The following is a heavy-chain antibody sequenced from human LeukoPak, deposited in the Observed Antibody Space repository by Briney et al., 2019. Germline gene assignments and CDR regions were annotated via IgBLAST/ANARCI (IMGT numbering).Heavy chain of an antibody. CDR3: ARNPTGDYDY. V-gene: IGHV3-33*03. Sequence: GGSLRLSCAASGFTFSSYGMHWVRQAPGKGLEWVALIWYDGSNKYYEDSVKGRFTISRDNARNTLSLQMDSLRVEDTAVYYCARNPTGDYDYWGQGALVTVSS. CDR1: GFTFSSYG. J-gene: IGHJ4*02. D-gene: IGHD2-8*02. CDR2: IWYDGSNK.